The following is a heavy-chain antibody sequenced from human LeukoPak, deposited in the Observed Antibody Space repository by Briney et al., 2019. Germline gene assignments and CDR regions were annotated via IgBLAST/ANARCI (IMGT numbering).Heavy chain of an antibody. CDR3: ATSRPPGGGLYAHHTHFDY. D-gene: IGHD2-8*01. CDR1: GYTFTSYA. V-gene: IGHV1-3*01. CDR2: INAGNGNT. J-gene: IGHJ4*02. Sequence: ASVKVSCKASGYTFTSYAMHWVRQAPGQRLEWMGWINAGNGNTKYSQKFQGRVTMTEDTSTDTAYMELSSLRSEDTAVYYCATSRPPGGGLYAHHTHFDYWGQGTLVTVSS.